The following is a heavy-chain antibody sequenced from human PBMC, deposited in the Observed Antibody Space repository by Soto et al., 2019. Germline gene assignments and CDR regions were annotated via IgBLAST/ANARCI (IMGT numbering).Heavy chain of an antibody. Sequence: QVQLVQSGAEVKKPGSSVKVSCRASGGTFNNYVINWVRQAPGQGLEWMAGIIPIFGTANYAQKFQGRVTITADKSTSTAYMELSSLRSDDTAVYYCAATSPDHHDRSGFWGYFDYWGQGALVTVSS. V-gene: IGHV1-69*06. D-gene: IGHD3-22*01. CDR3: AATSPDHHDRSGFWGYFDY. J-gene: IGHJ4*02. CDR1: GGTFNNYV. CDR2: IIPIFGTA.